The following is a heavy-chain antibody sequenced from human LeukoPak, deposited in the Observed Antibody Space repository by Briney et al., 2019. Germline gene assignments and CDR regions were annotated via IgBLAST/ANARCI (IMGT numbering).Heavy chain of an antibody. Sequence: GGTLRLSRAASGFGFSNAWMGGGRPAPGRGREWGLGNKTKTDGGTTDYAAPVKGRFTISRADSKHTLYLQMNSLKAEDTAEYYCTTDCSSTSRYGRWFDPWGQGTLVTVSS. V-gene: IGHV3-15*01. CDR2: NKTKTDGGTT. D-gene: IGHD2-2*01. CDR1: GFGFSNAW. J-gene: IGHJ5*02. CDR3: TTDCSSTSRYGRWFDP.